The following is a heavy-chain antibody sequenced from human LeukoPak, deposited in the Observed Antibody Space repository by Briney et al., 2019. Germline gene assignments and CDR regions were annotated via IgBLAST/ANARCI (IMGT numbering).Heavy chain of an antibody. D-gene: IGHD1-14*01. CDR1: GFTFSSYA. J-gene: IGHJ6*02. Sequence: GGSLRLSCAASGFTFSSYAMSWARQAPGKGLEWVSAISGSGGSTYTADAVKGRFTISRDNSKNTLYLQMNSLRAEDTAVYYYAKVSDVTRYYYYYGMDVWGQGTTVTVSS. CDR2: ISGSGGST. V-gene: IGHV3-23*01. CDR3: AKVSDVTRYYYYYGMDV.